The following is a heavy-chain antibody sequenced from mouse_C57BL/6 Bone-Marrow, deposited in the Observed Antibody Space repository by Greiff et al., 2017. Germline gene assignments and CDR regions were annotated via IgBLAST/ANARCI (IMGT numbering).Heavy chain of an antibody. CDR3: ARYYDYDWYFDV. J-gene: IGHJ1*03. CDR1: GYTFTDYY. V-gene: IGHV1-26*01. CDR2: INPNNGGT. Sequence: EVQLQQSGPELVKPGASVKISCKASGYTFTDYYMNWVKQSHGKSLEWIGDINPNNGGTSYNQKFKGKATLSVDKSSSTAYMEIRSLTSEDSAVYYCARYYDYDWYFDVWGTGTTVTVSS. D-gene: IGHD2-4*01.